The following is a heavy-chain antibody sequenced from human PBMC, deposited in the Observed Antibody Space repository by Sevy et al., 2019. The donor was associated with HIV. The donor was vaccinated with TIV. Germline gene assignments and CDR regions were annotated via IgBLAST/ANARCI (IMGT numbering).Heavy chain of an antibody. Sequence: GGSLRLSCAASGFTFSSYSMNWVRQAPGKGLEWVSYISSSSSTIYYADSVKGRFTISRDNAKNSLYVQMNSLRDEDTAVYYCARVRDYFDYWGQGTLVTVSS. CDR2: ISSSSSTI. V-gene: IGHV3-48*02. CDR3: ARVRDYFDY. J-gene: IGHJ4*02. CDR1: GFTFSSYS.